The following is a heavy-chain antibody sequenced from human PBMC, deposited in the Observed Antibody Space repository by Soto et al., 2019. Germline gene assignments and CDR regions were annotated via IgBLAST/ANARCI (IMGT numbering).Heavy chain of an antibody. J-gene: IGHJ4*02. CDR2: IYHSGST. D-gene: IGHD6-13*01. V-gene: IGHV4-38-2*02. CDR3: ARDRWTAAPFHFDY. CDR1: GYSISSGYY. Sequence: SETLSLTCAVSGYSISSGYYWGWIRQPPGKGLERIGSIYHSGSTYYDPSLKSRVTISVDTSKNQFSLKLSSVTAADTAVYYCARDRWTAAPFHFDYWGQGTLVTVSS.